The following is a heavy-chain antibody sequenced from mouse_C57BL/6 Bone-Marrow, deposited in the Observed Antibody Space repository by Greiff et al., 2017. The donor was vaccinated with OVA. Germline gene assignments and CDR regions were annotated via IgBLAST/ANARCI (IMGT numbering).Heavy chain of an antibody. J-gene: IGHJ4*01. V-gene: IGHV5-12*01. CDR3: ARLDAMDY. CDR1: GFTFSDFY. CDR2: ISNGGGRT. Sequence: EVKLQESGGGLVQPGGSLKLSCAASGFTFSDFYMYWIRQTPEKRLEWVAYISNGGGRTYYPDTVKGRFTISRDNAKNTLYLQMGRLKSEDTAMYYCARLDAMDYWCQGTAVTVSS.